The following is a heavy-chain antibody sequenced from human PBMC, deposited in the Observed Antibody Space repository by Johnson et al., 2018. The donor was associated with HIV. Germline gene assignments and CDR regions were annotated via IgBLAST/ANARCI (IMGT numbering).Heavy chain of an antibody. CDR1: GFTFNNYA. CDR2: MSYDGSNK. D-gene: IGHD3-22*01. J-gene: IGHJ3*02. CDR3: AKDSLYYYDSSGYYAFDI. Sequence: QVQLVESGGGVVRPGKSLRLSCAASGFTFNNYAMHWVRQAPGKGLEWVAVMSYDGSNKYYADSVKGRFTISRDNAKNSLYLQMNSLRAEDTALYYCAKDSLYYYDSSGYYAFDIWGQGTMVTVSS. V-gene: IGHV3-30*04.